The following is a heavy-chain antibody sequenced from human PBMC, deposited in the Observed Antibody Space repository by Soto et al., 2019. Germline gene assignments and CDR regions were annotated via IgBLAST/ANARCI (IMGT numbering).Heavy chain of an antibody. Sequence: QVHLVESGGGVVQPGRSLRLSCAASGFTFSNYAMHWVRQAPGKGLEWVAVISYDGSDKYNANSVKGRFTISRDNSKNTLYLQMNSLRAEDTAVYYWARDTGPKGYNYYYFGMDVWGQGTTVTV. V-gene: IGHV3-30-3*01. CDR3: ARDTGPKGYNYYYFGMDV. CDR1: GFTFSNYA. D-gene: IGHD5-18*01. CDR2: ISYDGSDK. J-gene: IGHJ6*02.